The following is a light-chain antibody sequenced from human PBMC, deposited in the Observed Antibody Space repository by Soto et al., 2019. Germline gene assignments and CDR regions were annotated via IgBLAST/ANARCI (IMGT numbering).Light chain of an antibody. Sequence: DILMTQSPSSLSASVGDRVTITCRASQNIRNYLNRYQQKPGKAPRLLIHAASILQSGVPSRFSGGGSGTEFTLTISSLQPEDFATFYCQQSYDKPPWTFGQGTKVEVK. CDR3: QQSYDKPPWT. CDR1: QNIRNY. CDR2: AAS. V-gene: IGKV1-39*01. J-gene: IGKJ1*01.